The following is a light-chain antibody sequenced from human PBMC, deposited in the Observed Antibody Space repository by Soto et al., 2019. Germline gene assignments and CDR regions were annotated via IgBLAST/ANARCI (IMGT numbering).Light chain of an antibody. V-gene: IGLV1-44*01. CDR3: AAWDDSLNGGV. Sequence: QSVLTQPPSASGTPGQRVTISCSGSNSNIGSNTVNWYQQLPRTAPKLLIYSNNQRPSGVPDRFSGSKSGTSASLAISGVQSADEADYYCAAWDDSLNGGVFGGGTKLTVL. CDR2: SNN. J-gene: IGLJ3*02. CDR1: NSNIGSNT.